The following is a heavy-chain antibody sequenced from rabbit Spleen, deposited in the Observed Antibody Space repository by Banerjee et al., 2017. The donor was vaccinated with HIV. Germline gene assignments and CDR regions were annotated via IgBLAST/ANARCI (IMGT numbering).Heavy chain of an antibody. Sequence: QSLEESGGGLVQPEGSLTLTCTASGFSFSSRYYMCWVRQAPGKGLEWIGCVGSGATGNTYYASWAKGRFTISRTSSTTVTLRMTSLTAADTATYFCARDTSSSFSSYGMDLWGPGTLVTVS. CDR1: GFSFSSRYY. D-gene: IGHD1-1*01. J-gene: IGHJ6*01. CDR3: ARDTSSSFSSYGMDL. CDR2: VGSGATGNT. V-gene: IGHV1S40*01.